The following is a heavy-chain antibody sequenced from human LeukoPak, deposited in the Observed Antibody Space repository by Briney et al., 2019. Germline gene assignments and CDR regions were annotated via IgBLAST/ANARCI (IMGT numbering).Heavy chain of an antibody. CDR2: INSVGSIT. J-gene: IGHJ4*02. V-gene: IGHV3-74*01. Sequence: PGGSLRLSCAASGFTFTSYWMHWVRQAPGKGLVWFSLINSVGSITTYADSVKGRFTFSRDNAKNSLYLQMNSLRAGDTAVYYCAREAGIPPSTQQWPTSVDYWGQGTLVTVSS. D-gene: IGHD5-18*01. CDR3: AREAGIPPSTQQWPTSVDY. CDR1: GFTFTSYW.